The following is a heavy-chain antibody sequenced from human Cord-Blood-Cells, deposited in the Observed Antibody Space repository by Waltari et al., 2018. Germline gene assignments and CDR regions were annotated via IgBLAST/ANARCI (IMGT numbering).Heavy chain of an antibody. D-gene: IGHD3-3*01. CDR2: INPNSGGT. V-gene: IGHV1-2*02. CDR1: GYTFNGYY. CDR3: ARDYDFWSGYYSDI. Sequence: QVQLVQSGAAVKKPGASVKVSCKASGYTFNGYYMPWVRQAPGQGLEWMGWINPNSGGTNYAQKFQGRVTMTRDTSISTAYMELSRLRSDDTAVYYCARDYDFWSGYYSDIWGQGTMVTVSS. J-gene: IGHJ3*02.